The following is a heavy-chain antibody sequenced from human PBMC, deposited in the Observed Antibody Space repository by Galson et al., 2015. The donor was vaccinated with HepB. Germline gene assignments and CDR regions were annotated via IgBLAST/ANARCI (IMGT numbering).Heavy chain of an antibody. J-gene: IGHJ4*02. Sequence: SLRLSCAASGFTFNNYAMNWVRQAPGKGLEWVSAIRANGDTTYYADSVKGRFTISRDNSKSILYLQMNSLRAEDTAVYYCTKDPSDRTSWYYFDYWGQGTLVTVSS. CDR1: GFTFNNYA. D-gene: IGHD6-13*01. V-gene: IGHV3-23*01. CDR3: TKDPSDRTSWYYFDY. CDR2: IRANGDTT.